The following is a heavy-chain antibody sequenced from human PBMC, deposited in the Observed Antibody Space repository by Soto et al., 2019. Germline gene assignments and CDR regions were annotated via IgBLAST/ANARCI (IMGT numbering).Heavy chain of an antibody. J-gene: IGHJ4*02. D-gene: IGHD3-9*01. CDR2: ISYDGNNK. CDR3: ARNLMDYDILTGYYMAYYFDH. V-gene: IGHV3-30-3*01. CDR1: GFTYSTYT. Sequence: GGSLRLSCAASGFTYSTYTMHWVRQAPGKGLEWVAVISYDGNNKFYADSVKGRFTISRDSTKQTLYLQMNSLRPDDTAVYYCARNLMDYDILTGYYMAYYFDHWGQGTLVTVSS.